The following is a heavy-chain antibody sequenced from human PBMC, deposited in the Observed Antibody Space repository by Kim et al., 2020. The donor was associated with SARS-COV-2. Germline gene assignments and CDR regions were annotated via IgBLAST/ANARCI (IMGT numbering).Heavy chain of an antibody. CDR3: ASGIPQVVPAATQPGPYGMDV. V-gene: IGHV1-18*04. CDR2: ISAYNGNT. J-gene: IGHJ6*02. CDR1: GYTFTSYG. D-gene: IGHD2-2*01. Sequence: ASVKVSCKASGYTFTSYGISWVRQAPGQGLEWMGWISAYNGNTNYAQKLQGRVTMTTDTSTSTAYMELRSLRSDDTAVYYCASGIPQVVPAATQPGPYGMDVWGQGTTVTVSS.